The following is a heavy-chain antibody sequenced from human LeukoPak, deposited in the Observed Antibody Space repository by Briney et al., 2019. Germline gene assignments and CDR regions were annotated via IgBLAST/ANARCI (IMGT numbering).Heavy chain of an antibody. V-gene: IGHV3-30*03. CDR1: GFTFSSYW. CDR2: ISYDGSNK. J-gene: IGHJ4*02. D-gene: IGHD2-15*01. CDR3: ASRLGYCSGGSCYEGGGYFDY. Sequence: GGSLRLSCAASGFTFSSYWMSWVRQAPGKGLEWVAVISYDGSNKYYADSVKGRFTISRDNSKNTLYLQMNSLRAEDTAVYYCASRLGYCSGGSCYEGGGYFDYWGQGTLVTVSS.